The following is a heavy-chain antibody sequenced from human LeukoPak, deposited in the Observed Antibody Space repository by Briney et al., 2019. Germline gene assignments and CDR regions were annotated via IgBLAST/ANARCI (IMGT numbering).Heavy chain of an antibody. D-gene: IGHD6-19*01. CDR1: GGSISSGGYY. CDR3: ARLSSRWYFSPDY. Sequence: SETLSLTCTVSGGSISSGGYYWSWVRQHPRKGLEWLGYIYYSGSTYYNPSLKSRVTISVDTSQNQFSLNLSSVTAADTAVYYCARLSSRWYFSPDYWGQGTLVTVSS. V-gene: IGHV4-31*03. J-gene: IGHJ4*02. CDR2: IYYSGST.